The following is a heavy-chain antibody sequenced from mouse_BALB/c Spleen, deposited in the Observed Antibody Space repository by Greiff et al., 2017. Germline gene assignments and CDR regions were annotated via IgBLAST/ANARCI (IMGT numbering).Heavy chain of an antibody. CDR3: ARDALYYGSSPFAY. CDR1: GFTFSDFY. Sequence: EVMLVESGGGLVQPGGSLRLSCATSGFTFSDFYMEWVRQPPGKRLEWIAASRNKANDYTTEYSASVKGRFIVSRDTSQSILYLQMNALRAEDTAIYYCARDALYYGSSPFAYWGQGTLVTVSA. J-gene: IGHJ3*01. D-gene: IGHD1-1*01. CDR2: SRNKANDYTT. V-gene: IGHV7-1*02.